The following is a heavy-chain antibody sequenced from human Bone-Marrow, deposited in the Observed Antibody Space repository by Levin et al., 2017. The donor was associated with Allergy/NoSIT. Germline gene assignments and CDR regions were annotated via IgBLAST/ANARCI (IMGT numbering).Heavy chain of an antibody. D-gene: IGHD5/OR15-5a*01. CDR3: ARSVYDLPDEDQYGLEV. V-gene: IGHV4-30-4*01. CDR1: GGSVRSADYY. Sequence: SQTLSLTCTVSGGSVRSADYYWNWIRQSPGKGLEWIGHIYHSGSTYYNPSLESRLTISIDTSKNEFSLTVTSVTVADTAIYYCARSVYDLPDEDQYGLEVWGQGTTVAVSS. J-gene: IGHJ6*02. CDR2: IYHSGST.